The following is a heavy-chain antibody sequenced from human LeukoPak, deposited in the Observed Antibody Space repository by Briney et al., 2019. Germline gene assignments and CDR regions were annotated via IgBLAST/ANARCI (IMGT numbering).Heavy chain of an antibody. CDR3: ARQVYGSGMDDAFDI. D-gene: IGHD3-10*01. V-gene: IGHV4-4*07. CDR2: ICTSAST. Sequence: SETLSLTCTVSGGSISSYYWSWIRQPAGKGLEWIGRICTSASTNYNPSLKSRVTMSVDTSKDQFSLKLSSVTAADTAVYYCARQVYGSGMDDAFDIWAKGQWSPSLQ. J-gene: IGHJ3*02. CDR1: GGSISSYY.